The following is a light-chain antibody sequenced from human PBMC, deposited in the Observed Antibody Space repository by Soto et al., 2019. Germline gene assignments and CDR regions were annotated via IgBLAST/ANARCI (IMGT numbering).Light chain of an antibody. CDR3: QQYYSYPAP. J-gene: IGKJ1*01. Sequence: SASTGDRVTITCRASQGISSYLAWYQQKPGKAPKLLIYAASTLQSGVPSRFSGSGSGTDFTLTISCLQSEDFATYYCQQYYSYPAPLGHGPKADIK. V-gene: IGKV1-8*01. CDR2: AAS. CDR1: QGISSY.